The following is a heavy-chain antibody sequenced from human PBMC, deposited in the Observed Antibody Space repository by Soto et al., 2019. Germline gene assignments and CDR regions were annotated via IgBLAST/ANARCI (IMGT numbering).Heavy chain of an antibody. Sequence: VQLVESGGGLIQPGGSLRLSCAASGFTVSNNHVTSVRQAAGKGLELVSFVHGGGSTSYADSVKGRFTISRDNSKNTLYLQMDSLRAEDTAIYYCAGRLTTAASFDYWGRGTLVTVSS. J-gene: IGHJ4*02. CDR3: AGRLTTAASFDY. V-gene: IGHV3-53*01. D-gene: IGHD3-16*01. CDR1: GFTVSNNH. CDR2: VHGGGST.